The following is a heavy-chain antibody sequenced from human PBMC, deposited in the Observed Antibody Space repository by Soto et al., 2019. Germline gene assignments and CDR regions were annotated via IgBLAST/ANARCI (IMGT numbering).Heavy chain of an antibody. D-gene: IGHD2-2*01. V-gene: IGHV1-18*01. CDR2: ISAYNGNT. CDR3: ARGDCSSTSCYRYYFDY. J-gene: IGHJ4*02. CDR1: GYTFTSYG. Sequence: ASVKVSCKASGYTFTSYGISWVRQAPGQGLEWMGWISAYNGNTNYAQKLQGRVTMTTDTSTSTAYMELRSLRSDDTAVYYCARGDCSSTSCYRYYFDYWGQGTLVTVSS.